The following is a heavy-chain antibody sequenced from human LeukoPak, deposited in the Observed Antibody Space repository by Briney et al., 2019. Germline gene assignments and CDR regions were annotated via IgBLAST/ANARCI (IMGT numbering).Heavy chain of an antibody. Sequence: GASVKVSCKVSGYTLTELSMHWVRQAPGKGLEWMGGFDPEDGETIYARKFQGRVTMTEDTSTDTAYMELSSLRSEDTAVYYCATDSLTRDYDILTGYYPDWGQGTLVTVSS. CDR2: FDPEDGET. D-gene: IGHD3-9*01. CDR1: GYTLTELS. CDR3: ATDSLTRDYDILTGYYPD. V-gene: IGHV1-24*01. J-gene: IGHJ4*02.